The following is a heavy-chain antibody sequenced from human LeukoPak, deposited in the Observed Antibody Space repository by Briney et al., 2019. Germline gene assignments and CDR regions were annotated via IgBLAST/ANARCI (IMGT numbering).Heavy chain of an antibody. Sequence: MSSETLSLTCIVSGGSISSSSYYWGWIRQPPGKGLEWIGSIYYSGSTYYNPSLKSRVTISVDTSKNQFSLKLSSVTAADAAVYYCARDVAYNWNDYYYYGMDVWGQGTTVTVSS. D-gene: IGHD1-1*01. CDR2: IYYSGST. V-gene: IGHV4-39*07. J-gene: IGHJ6*02. CDR1: GGSISSSSYY. CDR3: ARDVAYNWNDYYYYGMDV.